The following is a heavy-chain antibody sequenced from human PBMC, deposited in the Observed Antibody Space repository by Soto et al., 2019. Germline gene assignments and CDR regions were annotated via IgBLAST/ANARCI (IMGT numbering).Heavy chain of an antibody. Sequence: GGSLRLSCAASGFTFSSYAMSWVRQAPGKGLEWVSAISGSGGSTYYADSVKGRFTISRDNSKNTLYLQMNSLRAEDTAVYYCAKDDRSGSYSGWFDPWGQGTLVTVST. D-gene: IGHD1-26*01. J-gene: IGHJ5*02. CDR2: ISGSGGST. CDR1: GFTFSSYA. V-gene: IGHV3-23*01. CDR3: AKDDRSGSYSGWFDP.